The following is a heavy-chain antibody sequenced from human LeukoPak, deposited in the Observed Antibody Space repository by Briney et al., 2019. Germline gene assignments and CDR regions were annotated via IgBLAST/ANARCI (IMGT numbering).Heavy chain of an antibody. J-gene: IGHJ6*03. D-gene: IGHD3-3*01. CDR3: ARGSRSSVTIFGVVTGLYYYYMDV. Sequence: ASVKVSCKASGYTFTSYDINWVRQATGQGLEWMGWMNPNSGNTGYAQKFQGRVTMTRNTSISTAYMELGSLRSEDTAVYYCARGSRSSVTIFGVVTGLYYYYMDVWGKGTTVTVSS. CDR2: MNPNSGNT. CDR1: GYTFTSYD. V-gene: IGHV1-8*01.